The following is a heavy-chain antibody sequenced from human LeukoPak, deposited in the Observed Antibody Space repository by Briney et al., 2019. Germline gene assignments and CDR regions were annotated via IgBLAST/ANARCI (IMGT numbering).Heavy chain of an antibody. CDR1: GASMSSDY. CDR2: IYHSGNT. CDR3: ASTRRAAVAGRFDS. D-gene: IGHD6-19*01. V-gene: IGHV4-4*09. J-gene: IGHJ4*02. Sequence: PSETLSLTCNVSGASMSSDYWSWIRQPPGKGLEWIGYIYHSGNTNYSPSLESRVTMSVDESKNQFSLRVHFVSAADTAVYYCASTRRAAVAGRFDSWGQGTLVTVSS.